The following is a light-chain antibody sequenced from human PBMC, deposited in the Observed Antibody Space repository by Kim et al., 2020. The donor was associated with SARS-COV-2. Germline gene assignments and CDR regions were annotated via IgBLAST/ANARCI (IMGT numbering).Light chain of an antibody. CDR3: MQGMLWYT. CDR1: QSLLHSDGKTY. Sequence: GQPASISCKSSQSLLHSDGKTYLYWYLQKPGQSPHLLIYEVSRRFSGVPDRFSGSGSGTEFTLKISRVEAEDVGVYSCMQGMLWYTFGQGTKLEIK. J-gene: IGKJ2*01. V-gene: IGKV2-29*02. CDR2: EVS.